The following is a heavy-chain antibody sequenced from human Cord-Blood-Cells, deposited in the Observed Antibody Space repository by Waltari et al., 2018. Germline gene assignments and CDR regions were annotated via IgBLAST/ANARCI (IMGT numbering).Heavy chain of an antibody. J-gene: IGHJ3*02. CDR1: GGSISSYY. D-gene: IGHD4-4*01. CDR2: IYYSGST. Sequence: QVQLQESGPGLVKPSETLSLTCTVSGGSISSYYWSWIRQPPGKGPEWIGYIYYSGSTNYNPSLKSRVTISVDTSKNQFSLKLSSVTAADTAVYYCASTLRTTVTAFDIWGQGTMVTVSS. V-gene: IGHV4-59*01. CDR3: ASTLRTTVTAFDI.